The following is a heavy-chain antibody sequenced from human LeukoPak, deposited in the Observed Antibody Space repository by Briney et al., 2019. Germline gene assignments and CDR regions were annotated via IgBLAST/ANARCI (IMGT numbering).Heavy chain of an antibody. D-gene: IGHD7-27*01. Sequence: SQTLSLTCTISGHSVSRSFAAWTWNKQSPSSRLQSLGRTYYRPRWYTDYAESVKSRITINPDTSKNQFSLKLNSATPEDTAVFYCAREWGPTTIYDSWGQGTLVTVSS. V-gene: IGHV6-1*01. CDR3: AREWGPTTIYDS. J-gene: IGHJ4*02. CDR2: TYYRPRWYT. CDR1: GHSVSRSFAA.